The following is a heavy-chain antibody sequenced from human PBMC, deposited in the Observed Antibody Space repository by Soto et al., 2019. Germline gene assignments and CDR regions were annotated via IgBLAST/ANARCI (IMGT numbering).Heavy chain of an antibody. CDR2: MYYSGST. V-gene: IGHV4-31*03. D-gene: IGHD6-13*01. Sequence: QVQLRESGPGLVKPSQTLSLTGLFPVGSFTSGGYYWNWIRQHPGKGLEWIGYMYYSGSTYSNPFLRSRVIISADTSENHFSLKLSSVTAADTAVYFCARGYRQSGYSSSWVFDYWGQGTLVNVSS. J-gene: IGHJ4*02. CDR3: ARGYRQSGYSSSWVFDY. CDR1: VGSFTSGGYY.